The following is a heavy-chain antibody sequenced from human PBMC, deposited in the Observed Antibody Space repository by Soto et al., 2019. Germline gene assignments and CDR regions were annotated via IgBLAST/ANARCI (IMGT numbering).Heavy chain of an antibody. CDR1: GGSIISYY. J-gene: IGHJ4*02. CDR2: IYYSGST. CDR3: ARSLAPTTPDY. V-gene: IGHV4-59*01. Sequence: SETLSLTCTVSGGSIISYYWSWIRQPPGRGLEWIGYIYYSGSTNYNPSLKSRVTISVDTSKNQFSLKLSSVTAADTAVYYCARSLAPTTPDYWGQGTLVTVSS. D-gene: IGHD5-12*01.